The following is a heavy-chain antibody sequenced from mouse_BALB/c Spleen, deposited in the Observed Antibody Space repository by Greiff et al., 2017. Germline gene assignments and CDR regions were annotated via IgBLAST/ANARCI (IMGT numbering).Heavy chain of an antibody. D-gene: IGHD1-1*02. CDR1: GFNIKDTY. J-gene: IGHJ3*01. Sequence: EVQLVESGAELVKPGASVKLSCTASGFNIKDTYMHWVKQRPEQGLEWIGRIDPANGNTKYDPKFQGKATITADTSSNTAYLQLSSLTSEDTAVYYCAYGAWFAYWGQGTLVTVSA. CDR3: AYGAWFAY. V-gene: IGHV14-3*02. CDR2: IDPANGNT.